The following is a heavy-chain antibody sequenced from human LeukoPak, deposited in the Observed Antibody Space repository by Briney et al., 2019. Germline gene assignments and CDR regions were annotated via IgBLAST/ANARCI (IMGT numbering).Heavy chain of an antibody. CDR1: GFTFIGSA. CDR3: TRHSNYYDSSGYYYLGY. D-gene: IGHD3-22*01. CDR2: IRSKANSYAT. J-gene: IGHJ4*02. V-gene: IGHV3-73*01. Sequence: PGGSLRLSCAASGFTFIGSAMHWVRQASGKGLEWVGRIRSKANSYATAYSSSVKGRFTISRDDSKNRAYLQMNSLKNEDTAVYYCTRHSNYYDSSGYYYLGYWGQGPLVTVSS.